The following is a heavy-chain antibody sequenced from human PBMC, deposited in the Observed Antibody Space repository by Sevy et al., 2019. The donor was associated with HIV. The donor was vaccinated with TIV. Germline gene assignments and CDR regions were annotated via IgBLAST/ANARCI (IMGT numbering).Heavy chain of an antibody. Sequence: GGSLKLSCAASGFTFSSYSMNWVRQAPGKGLEWVSSISSSSSYIYYADSVKGRFTISRDNAKNSLYLQMNSLRAEDTAVYYCARDLSDSSGYYYSGAFDIWGQGTVVTVSS. J-gene: IGHJ3*02. D-gene: IGHD3-22*01. CDR1: GFTFSSYS. CDR2: ISSSSSYI. V-gene: IGHV3-21*01. CDR3: ARDLSDSSGYYYSGAFDI.